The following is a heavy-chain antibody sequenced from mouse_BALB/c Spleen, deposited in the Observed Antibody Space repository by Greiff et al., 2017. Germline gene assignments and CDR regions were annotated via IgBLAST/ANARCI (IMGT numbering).Heavy chain of an antibody. J-gene: IGHJ3*01. CDR2: ISDGGSYT. CDR1: GFTFSDYY. CDR3: ARDLPGGWFAY. Sequence: EVQGVESGGGLVKPGGSLKLSCAASGFTFSDYYMYWVRQTPEKRLEWVATISDGGSYTYYPDSVKGRFTISRDNAKNNLYLQMSSLKSEDTAMYYCARDLPGGWFAYWGQGTLVTVSA. D-gene: IGHD4-1*01. V-gene: IGHV5-4*02.